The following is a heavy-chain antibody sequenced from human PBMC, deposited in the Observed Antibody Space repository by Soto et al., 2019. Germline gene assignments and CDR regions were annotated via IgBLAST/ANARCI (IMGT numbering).Heavy chain of an antibody. V-gene: IGHV4-61*08. D-gene: IGHD6-19*01. CDR3: AGRSSGWYSSYYYYYGMDV. J-gene: IGHJ6*02. CDR1: GGSISNGGYY. CDR2: IYYSGST. Sequence: SETLSLTCTVSGGSISNGGYYWSWIRQHPGKGLEWIGYIYYSGSTNYNPSLKSRVTISVDTSKNQFSLKLSSVTAADTAVYYCAGRSSGWYSSYYYYYGMDVWGQGTTVTVSS.